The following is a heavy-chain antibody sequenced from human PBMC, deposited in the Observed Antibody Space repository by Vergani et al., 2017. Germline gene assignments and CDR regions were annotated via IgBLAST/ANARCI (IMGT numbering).Heavy chain of an antibody. CDR1: GASIRSSNYY. CDR3: ARHSTVEWLVKLGWIDP. V-gene: IGHV4-39*01. J-gene: IGHJ5*02. CDR2: IYYSGST. Sequence: QLQLQESGPGLVKPSATLSLTCSVSGASIRSSNYYSGWIRQPPGKGLEWIASIYYSGSTYYNPSLKSRVTISVDTSKNQFSLQLRSVTAADTAVYFCARHSTVEWLVKLGWIDPWGQGILVTVSS. D-gene: IGHD6-19*01.